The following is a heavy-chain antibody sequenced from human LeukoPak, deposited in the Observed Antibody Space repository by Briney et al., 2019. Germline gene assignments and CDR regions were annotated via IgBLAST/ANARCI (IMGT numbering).Heavy chain of an antibody. CDR1: GGSISSYY. CDR3: ARDPGGDYCSGGSCYAGDAFDI. Sequence: SETLSLTCTVSGGSISSYYWSWIRQPAGKGLEWIGRIYTSGSTNYNPSLKSRVTMSVDTSKNQFSLKLSSVTAAGTAVYYCARDPGGDYCSGGSCYAGDAFDIWGQGTMVTVSS. V-gene: IGHV4-4*07. D-gene: IGHD2-15*01. J-gene: IGHJ3*02. CDR2: IYTSGST.